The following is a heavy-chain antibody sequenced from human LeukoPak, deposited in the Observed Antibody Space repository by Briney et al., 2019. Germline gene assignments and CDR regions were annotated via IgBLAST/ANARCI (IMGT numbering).Heavy chain of an antibody. J-gene: IGHJ3*02. D-gene: IGHD3-10*01. CDR1: GYTFTGYY. CDR2: INPNSGGT. Sequence: ASVKVSCKASGYTFTGYYMHWVRQAPGQGLEWMGWINPNSGGTNYAQKFQGWVTMTRDTSISTAYMELSRLRSDDTAVYYCARGGPLWLGELEVAFDIWGQGTMVTVSS. CDR3: ARGGPLWLGELEVAFDI. V-gene: IGHV1-2*04.